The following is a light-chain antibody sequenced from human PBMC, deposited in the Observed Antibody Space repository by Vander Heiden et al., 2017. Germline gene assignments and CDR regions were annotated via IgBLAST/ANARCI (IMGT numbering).Light chain of an antibody. CDR3: CSYAGSRNVV. CDR2: EVT. Sequence: QSALTQPAPVSGSPGQSITISCTGTSNDIRSYNLVSWYQQHPGEAPKLIIYEVTKPPLGVSSRFSGSKSGNTASLTISGLQAEDEAHYHCCSYAGSRNVVFGGGTSLTVL. V-gene: IGLV2-23*02. CDR1: SNDIRSYNL. J-gene: IGLJ2*01.